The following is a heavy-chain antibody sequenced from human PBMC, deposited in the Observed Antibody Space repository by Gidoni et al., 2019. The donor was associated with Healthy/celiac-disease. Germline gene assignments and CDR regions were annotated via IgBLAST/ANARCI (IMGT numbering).Heavy chain of an antibody. Sequence: QLQLQESGPGLVKPSETLSLTCTVSGGSLSSSSYYWGWIRQPPGKGLEWIGSIYYSGSTYYNPSLKSRVPISVDTSKNQFSLKLSSVTAADTAVYYCARVFWNYSDPNWFDPWGQGTLVTVSS. CDR3: ARVFWNYSDPNWFDP. D-gene: IGHD1-7*01. CDR1: GGSLSSSSYY. V-gene: IGHV4-39*01. CDR2: IYYSGST. J-gene: IGHJ5*02.